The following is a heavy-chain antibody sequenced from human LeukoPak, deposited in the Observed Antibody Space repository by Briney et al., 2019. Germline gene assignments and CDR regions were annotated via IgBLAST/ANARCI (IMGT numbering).Heavy chain of an antibody. D-gene: IGHD4-23*01. CDR1: GGSISSISSFY. Sequence: SETLSLTCTVSGGSISSISSFYWSWIRQSPGKGLEWIGYIYYNGNTNYNPSLQSRVTISIDTSKNQFSLKLRSVTAADTAMYYCARRISLYGGNSDFDYWGQGTLVTVSS. CDR2: IYYNGNT. J-gene: IGHJ4*02. V-gene: IGHV4-59*08. CDR3: ARRISLYGGNSDFDY.